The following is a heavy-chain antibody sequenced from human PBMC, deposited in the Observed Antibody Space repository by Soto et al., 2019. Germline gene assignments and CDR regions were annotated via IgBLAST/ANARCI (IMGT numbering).Heavy chain of an antibody. J-gene: IGHJ6*02. CDR2: ITSSSSYT. CDR1: GSSFRDYY. CDR3: ARDLSTDSGYDYYYYGMDV. D-gene: IGHD5-12*01. V-gene: IGHV3-11*06. Sequence: GGSLRLSCAASGSSFRDYYMSWIRQSPGKGLEWLSYITSSSSYTHYADSVKGRFTISRDNAKNSLYLQMNSLRAEDTAVYYCARDLSTDSGYDYYYYGMDVWGQGTTVTVSS.